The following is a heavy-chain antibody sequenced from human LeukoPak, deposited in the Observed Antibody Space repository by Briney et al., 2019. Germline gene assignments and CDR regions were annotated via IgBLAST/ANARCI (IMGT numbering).Heavy chain of an antibody. CDR1: GFTFSSYA. CDR2: ISYDGSNK. J-gene: IGHJ6*02. Sequence: GRSLRLSCAASGFTFSSYAMHWVRQAPGKGLEWVAVISYDGSNKYYADSVKGRFTISRDNSKNTLYLQMNSLRSEDTAVYYCARHKLDGDSRYYYYYGMDVWGQGTTVTVSS. V-gene: IGHV3-30-3*01. CDR3: ARHKLDGDSRYYYYYGMDV. D-gene: IGHD2-21*01.